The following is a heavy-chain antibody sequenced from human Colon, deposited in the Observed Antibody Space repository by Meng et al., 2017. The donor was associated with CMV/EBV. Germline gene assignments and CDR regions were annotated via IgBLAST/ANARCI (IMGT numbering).Heavy chain of an antibody. Sequence: SVRVSCKASGYSFSNYVLHWVRQAPGQGLEWMGWISPGDDNGKYSQKFQGRVAITKDTSASTAYLDLSNLKSEDTAVYYCAITSLFDYWGQGTLVTVSS. CDR2: ISPGDDNG. CDR1: GYSFSNYV. CDR3: AITSLFDY. V-gene: IGHV1-3*01. J-gene: IGHJ4*02.